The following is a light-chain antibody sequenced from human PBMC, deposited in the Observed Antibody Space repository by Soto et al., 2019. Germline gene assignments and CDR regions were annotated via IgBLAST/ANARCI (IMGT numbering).Light chain of an antibody. CDR1: SSDVGKYKY. CDR2: DVT. Sequence: QSVLTQPRSVSGSPGQSVTISCTGTSSDVGKYKYVSWYQQHPGKAPKLMIYDVTKRPSGVPDRFSGSKSGNTASLTISGLQAEDEADYYCCLYAGRYTPYVFGTGTKLTVL. CDR3: CLYAGRYTPYV. J-gene: IGLJ1*01. V-gene: IGLV2-11*02.